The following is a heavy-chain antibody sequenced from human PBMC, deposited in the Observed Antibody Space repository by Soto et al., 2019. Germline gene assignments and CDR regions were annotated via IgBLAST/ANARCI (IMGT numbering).Heavy chain of an antibody. CDR3: ARGLRGRRWSGYGYYYYMDV. Sequence: QVQLQQWGAGLLEPSETLSLTCAVYGGYFSGYYWSWIRQPPGEGLEWIGEITHSGRTNYNPSLKTVSTNSVDTSKSRFSLKLSSVTAADTAVYYCARGLRGRRWSGYGYYYYMDVWGKGTTVTVSS. J-gene: IGHJ6*03. CDR2: ITHSGRT. CDR1: GGYFSGYY. V-gene: IGHV4-34*01. D-gene: IGHD3-3*01.